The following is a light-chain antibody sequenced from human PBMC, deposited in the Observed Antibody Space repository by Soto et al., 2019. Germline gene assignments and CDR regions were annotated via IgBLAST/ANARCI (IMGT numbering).Light chain of an antibody. CDR3: CSYTGSSTVV. CDR2: EVT. V-gene: IGLV2-23*02. CDR1: SSAIGSYNL. Sequence: QSALTQPASVSGSPGQSITISCTGSSSAIGSYNLVSWYQQHPGKAPKLMIYEVTKRPSGVSNRFSGSMSGNTASLTISGLQAEDEADYYCCSYTGSSTVVFGGGTKVTVL. J-gene: IGLJ2*01.